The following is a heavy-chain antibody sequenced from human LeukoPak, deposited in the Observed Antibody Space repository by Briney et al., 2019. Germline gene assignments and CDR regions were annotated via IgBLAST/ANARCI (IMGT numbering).Heavy chain of an antibody. Sequence: SETLSLTCAVCGGSICSGGYSGRWIRQPPGKGLEWIGYIYSSGSTNYNPSLKSRLTISVDTYKNQFSLKLSSVTAADTAVYYYARDVSYDSSGYSLGLWDWGQGTLVTVSS. J-gene: IGHJ4*02. V-gene: IGHV4-30-2*01. CDR3: ARDVSYDSSGYSLGLWD. D-gene: IGHD3-22*01. CDR2: IYSSGST. CDR1: GGSICSGGYS.